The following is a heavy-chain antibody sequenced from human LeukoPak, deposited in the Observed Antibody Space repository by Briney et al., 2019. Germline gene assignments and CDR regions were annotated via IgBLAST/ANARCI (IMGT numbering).Heavy chain of an antibody. V-gene: IGHV4-39*07. D-gene: IGHD3-9*01. CDR1: GGSISSSSYY. CDR3: ARDRILTAPLDP. Sequence: SETLSLTCTVSGGSISSSSYYWGWIRQPPGKGLEWIGSIYYSGSTYYNPSLKSRVTMSVDTSKNQFSLKLSSVTAADTAVYYCARDRILTAPLDPWGQGTLVTVSS. CDR2: IYYSGST. J-gene: IGHJ5*02.